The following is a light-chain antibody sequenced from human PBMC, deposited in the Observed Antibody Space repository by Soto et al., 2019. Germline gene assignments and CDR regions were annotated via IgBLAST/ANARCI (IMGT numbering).Light chain of an antibody. CDR3: QQYNQWPLT. CDR2: GAS. J-gene: IGKJ4*01. Sequence: EIVMTQSPGTLSVSPGERATLSCRASESVNRDLGWYQQEPGQAPRLLIYGASTSATGIPDRFSGSGSGTDFTLTISSLQSEDFGVYFCQQYNQWPLTFGGGTKV. CDR1: ESVNRD. V-gene: IGKV3-15*01.